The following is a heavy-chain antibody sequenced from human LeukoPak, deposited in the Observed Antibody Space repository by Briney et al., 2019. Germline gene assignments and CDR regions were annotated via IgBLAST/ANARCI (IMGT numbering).Heavy chain of an antibody. Sequence: SETLSLTCTVSGGSISSYYWSWIRQPAGKGLEWIGRIYTSGSTNYNPSLKSRVTMSVDMSKNQFSLKLSSVTAADTAVYYCARGPLIVVVPAASGPHNWLDPWGQGTLVTVSS. D-gene: IGHD2-2*01. V-gene: IGHV4-4*07. CDR3: ARGPLIVVVPAASGPHNWLDP. J-gene: IGHJ5*02. CDR2: IYTSGST. CDR1: GGSISSYY.